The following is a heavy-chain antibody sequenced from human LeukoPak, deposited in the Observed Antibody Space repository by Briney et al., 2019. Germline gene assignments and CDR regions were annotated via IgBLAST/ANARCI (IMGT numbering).Heavy chain of an antibody. CDR1: GFTFSDYY. D-gene: IGHD3-9*01. CDR3: ARVTLRYFDWLLYVVTATDAFDI. Sequence: KPGGSLRLSCAASGFTFSDYYMSWIRQAPGKGLEWVSYIRSSGSTIYYADSVKGRFTISRDNAKNSLYLQMNSLRAEDTAVYYCARVTLRYFDWLLYVVTATDAFDIWGQGTMVTVSS. J-gene: IGHJ3*02. V-gene: IGHV3-11*01. CDR2: IRSSGSTI.